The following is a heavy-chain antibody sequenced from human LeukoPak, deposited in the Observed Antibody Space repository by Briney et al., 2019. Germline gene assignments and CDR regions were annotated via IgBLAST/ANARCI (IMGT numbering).Heavy chain of an antibody. CDR3: ARDLGTGSYYPFEF. CDR2: IYYTGST. Sequence: SETLSLTCSVSGGSISTYYWSWIRQPPEKGLEWIGYIYYTGSTNYNPSLKSRITMSVDMSKNQFSLKLSSVTAADTAVCCARDLGTGSYYPFEFWGQGTLVTVSS. J-gene: IGHJ4*02. V-gene: IGHV4-59*01. CDR1: GGSISTYY. D-gene: IGHD1-26*01.